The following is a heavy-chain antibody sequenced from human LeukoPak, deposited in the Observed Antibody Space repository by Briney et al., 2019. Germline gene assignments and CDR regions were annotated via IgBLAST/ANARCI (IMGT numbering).Heavy chain of an antibody. CDR3: AREDENSDDGWRLFDY. CDR2: IIPIFGTT. V-gene: IGHV1-69*13. D-gene: IGHD2-21*02. CDR1: GYTFTSYG. Sequence: GASVKVSCKASGYTFTSYGISWVRQAPGQGLEWMGGIIPIFGTTNYAQRLQGRVTFTADESTSTAYMELRSLRSDDTAVYYCAREDENSDDGWRLFDYWGQGTLVTVSS. J-gene: IGHJ4*02.